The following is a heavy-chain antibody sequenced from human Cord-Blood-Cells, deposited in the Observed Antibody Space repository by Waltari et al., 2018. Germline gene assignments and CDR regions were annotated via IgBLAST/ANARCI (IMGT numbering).Heavy chain of an antibody. CDR2: IYTSGST. Sequence: QVQLQESGPGLVKPSQTLSLTCTVSGGSISSGSYYWSWIRQPAGKGLEWIGYIYTSGSTNYNPPLKSRGTISVDTSKNQFSLKLSSVTAADTAVYYCARVGTTVTTYYYYYGMDVWGQGTTVTVSS. CDR1: GGSISSGSYY. V-gene: IGHV4-61*09. J-gene: IGHJ6*02. D-gene: IGHD4-17*01. CDR3: ARVGTTVTTYYYYYGMDV.